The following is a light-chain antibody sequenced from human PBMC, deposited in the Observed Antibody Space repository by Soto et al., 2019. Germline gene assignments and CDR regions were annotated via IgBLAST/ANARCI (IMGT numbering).Light chain of an antibody. J-gene: IGKJ1*01. CDR2: AAS. CDR1: QSISSY. CDR3: QQRYSTPRT. Sequence: DIQMTQSPSSLSASVGDRVTITCRASQSISSYLNWYQQKPGKAPKLLIYAASSLQSGVPSRFSGSGSGTDFTLTISSLQPEDSATYYCQQRYSTPRTFGQGTKVDIK. V-gene: IGKV1-39*01.